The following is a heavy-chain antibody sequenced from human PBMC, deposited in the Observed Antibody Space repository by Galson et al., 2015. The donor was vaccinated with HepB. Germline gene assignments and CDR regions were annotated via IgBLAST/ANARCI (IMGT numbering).Heavy chain of an antibody. CDR1: GYTFTSYA. CDR3: ARGDPIFLDYGDYATFDY. D-gene: IGHD4-17*01. CDR2: INTNTGNP. Sequence: SVKVSCKASGYTFTSYAMNWVRQAPGQGLEWMGWINTNTGNPTYAQGFTGRFVFSLDTSVSTAYLQISSLKAEDTAVYYCARGDPIFLDYGDYATFDYWGQGTLVTVSS. J-gene: IGHJ4*02. V-gene: IGHV7-4-1*02.